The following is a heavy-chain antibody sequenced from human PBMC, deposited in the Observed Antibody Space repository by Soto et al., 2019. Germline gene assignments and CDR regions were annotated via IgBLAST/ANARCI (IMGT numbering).Heavy chain of an antibody. V-gene: IGHV3-30*18. CDR1: GFTFSSYG. D-gene: IGHD6-6*01. J-gene: IGHJ6*02. CDR3: AKDMSSSSAGMDV. Sequence: GGSLRLSCAASGFTFSSYGMHWVRQAPGKGLEWVAVISYDGSNKYYADSVKGRFTISRDNSKNTLYLQMNSLRAEDAAVYYCAKDMSSSSAGMDVWGQGTTVTVSS. CDR2: ISYDGSNK.